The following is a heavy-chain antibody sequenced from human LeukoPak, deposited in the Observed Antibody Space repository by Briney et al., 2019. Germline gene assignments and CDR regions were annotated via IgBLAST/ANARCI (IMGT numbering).Heavy chain of an antibody. V-gene: IGHV1-2*02. CDR3: ARTYYDILTGQPDAFDI. Sequence: ASVKVSCTASGYTFTGYYMHWVRQAPGQGLEWMGWINPNSGGTNYAQKFQGRVTMTRDTSISTAYMELSRLRSDDTAVYYCARTYYDILTGQPDAFDIWGQGAMVTVSS. CDR1: GYTFTGYY. D-gene: IGHD3-9*01. J-gene: IGHJ3*02. CDR2: INPNSGGT.